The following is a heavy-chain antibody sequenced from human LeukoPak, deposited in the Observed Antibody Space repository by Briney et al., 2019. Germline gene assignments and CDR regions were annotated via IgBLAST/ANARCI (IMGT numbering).Heavy chain of an antibody. CDR2: IKSKTDGGTT. CDR3: TRDIKYYDFWSGYY. Sequence: PGGSLRLSCAASGFTFSNAWMSWVRQAPGKGLEWVGRIKSKTDGGTTDYAAPVKGRFTISRDDSKNTLYLQMNSLKTEDTAVYYCTRDIKYYDFWSGYYWGQGTLVTVSS. D-gene: IGHD3-3*01. CDR1: GFTFSNAW. V-gene: IGHV3-15*01. J-gene: IGHJ1*01.